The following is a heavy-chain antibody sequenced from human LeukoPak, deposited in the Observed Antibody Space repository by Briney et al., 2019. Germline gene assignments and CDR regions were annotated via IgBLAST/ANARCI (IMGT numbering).Heavy chain of an antibody. D-gene: IGHD3-22*01. CDR1: GGSFSGYY. J-gene: IGHJ4*02. CDR3: ARGPLHRYYYDSSGYYRY. Sequence: PSETLSLTCAVYGGSFSGYYWSWIRQPPGKGLEWIGEINHSGSTNYDPSLKSRVTISVDTSKNQFSLKLSSVTAADTAVYYCARGPLHRYYYDSSGYYRYWGQGTLVTVSS. V-gene: IGHV4-34*01. CDR2: INHSGST.